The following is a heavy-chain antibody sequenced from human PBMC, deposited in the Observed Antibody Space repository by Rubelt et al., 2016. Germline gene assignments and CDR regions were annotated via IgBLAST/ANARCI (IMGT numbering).Heavy chain of an antibody. CDR1: GFTFGDYG. V-gene: IGHV3-49*03. D-gene: IGHD1-26*01. Sequence: LVESGGGLVQPGRSLRLSCTASGFTFGDYGMSCFRQAPGKGLEWVGFIRSNAYGGPTEYAASVKGRLTISRDDSTHTLYLQMNSLKTEDTAVYYCPTDLGAIYYYHGMDVWGQGTTVTVSS. J-gene: IGHJ6*02. CDR3: PTDLGAIYYYHGMDV. CDR2: IRSNAYGGPT.